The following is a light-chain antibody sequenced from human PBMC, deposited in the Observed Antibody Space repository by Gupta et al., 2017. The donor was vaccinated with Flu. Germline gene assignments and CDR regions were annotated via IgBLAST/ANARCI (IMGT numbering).Light chain of an antibody. Sequence: VRDRVTITCRASQSISSWLSWYQQKPGKAPKLLIYKASTLESGVPSRFSGSGFGTEFTLTISRLQPDDFATYYCQEYNSYWAFGQGTKVEIK. CDR3: QEYNSYWA. V-gene: IGKV1-5*03. CDR1: QSISSW. J-gene: IGKJ1*01. CDR2: KAS.